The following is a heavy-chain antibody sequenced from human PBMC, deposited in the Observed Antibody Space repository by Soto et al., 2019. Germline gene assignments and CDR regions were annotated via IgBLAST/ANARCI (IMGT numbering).Heavy chain of an antibody. CDR3: AREVEMTTVYAFDI. V-gene: IGHV1-69*13. CDR2: IIPIFGTA. D-gene: IGHD4-17*01. Sequence: AASVKVSCKASGGTFSSYAISWVRQAPGQGLEWMGGIIPIFGTANYAQKFQGRVTITADESTSTAYMELSSLRSEDTAVYYCAREVEMTTVYAFDIWGQGTMVTVSS. CDR1: GGTFSSYA. J-gene: IGHJ3*02.